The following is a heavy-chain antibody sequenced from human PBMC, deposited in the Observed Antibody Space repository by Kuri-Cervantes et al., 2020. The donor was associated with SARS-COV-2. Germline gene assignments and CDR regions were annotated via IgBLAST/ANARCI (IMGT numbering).Heavy chain of an antibody. CDR3: ARDLGDSSSSLELNYYYYYYMDV. CDR1: GYTFTGYY. D-gene: IGHD6-13*01. CDR2: INPNSGGT. Sequence: ASVKVSCKASGYTFTGYYMHWVRQAPGQGLEWMGWINPNSGGTNYAQKFQGRVTMTRDTSISTAYMELSSLRSEDTAVYYCARDLGDSSSSLELNYYYYYYMDVWGKGTTVTVSS. J-gene: IGHJ6*03. V-gene: IGHV1-2*02.